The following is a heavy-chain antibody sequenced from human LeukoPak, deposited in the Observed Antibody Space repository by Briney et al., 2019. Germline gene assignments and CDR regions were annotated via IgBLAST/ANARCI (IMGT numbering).Heavy chain of an antibody. CDR3: AREVTTGWFDP. V-gene: IGHV3-7*01. CDR2: IKQDGSEK. D-gene: IGHD4-17*01. J-gene: IGHJ5*02. CDR1: GFTFSSYW. Sequence: GGSLRLSCAASGFTFSSYWMSWVRQAPGKGLEWVANIKQDGSEKYYVDSVKGRFTISRDNAKNSLYLQMNSLRAEDAAVYYCAREVTTGWFDPWGQGTLVTVSS.